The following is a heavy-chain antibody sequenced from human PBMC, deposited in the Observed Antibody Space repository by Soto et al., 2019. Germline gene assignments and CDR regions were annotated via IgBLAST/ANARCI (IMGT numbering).Heavy chain of an antibody. CDR2: IWYDGGNK. J-gene: IGHJ4*02. Sequence: QVQLVESGGGVVQPGSSWRLPCEASGFNFSSYVMHWVRQAPAKGLGGGEVIWYDGGNKYYADSVKGRFTISRDNSKNTLYLQMNSLRAEDTAVYYCARDGQWLPRDGLRSSYYFDYWGQGTLVTVSS. CDR3: ARDGQWLPRDGLRSSYYFDY. D-gene: IGHD6-19*01. V-gene: IGHV3-33*01. CDR1: GFNFSSYV.